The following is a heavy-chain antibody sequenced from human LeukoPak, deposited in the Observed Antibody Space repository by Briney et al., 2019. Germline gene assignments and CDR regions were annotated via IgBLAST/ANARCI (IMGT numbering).Heavy chain of an antibody. D-gene: IGHD3-22*01. CDR2: IKQDGSEK. V-gene: IGHV3-7*01. CDR1: GFTFSSYG. J-gene: IGHJ4*02. CDR3: ARDSTPYYYDSSGYYSDY. Sequence: PGGSLRLSCAASGFTFSSYGMHWVRQAPGKGLEWVANIKQDGSEKYYVDSVKGRFTISRDNAKNSLYLQMNSLRAEDTAVYYCARDSTPYYYDSSGYYSDYWGQGTLVTVSS.